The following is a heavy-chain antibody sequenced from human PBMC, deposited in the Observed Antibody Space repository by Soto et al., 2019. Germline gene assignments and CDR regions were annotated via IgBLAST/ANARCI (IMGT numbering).Heavy chain of an antibody. CDR1: GGSISSSRSY. J-gene: IGHJ5*02. D-gene: IGHD6-13*01. CDR2: IFYAGNT. V-gene: IGHV4-39*01. CDR3: ARQAAAPGIDLWFDP. Sequence: SETLSLTCNVSGGSISSSRSYWAWFRQPPGKELEWIANIFYAGNTYYNPSLKSRVTVSVDTSKNQFSLKLDSVTAAGTAVYYCARQAAAPGIDLWFDPWGQGTLVTVSS.